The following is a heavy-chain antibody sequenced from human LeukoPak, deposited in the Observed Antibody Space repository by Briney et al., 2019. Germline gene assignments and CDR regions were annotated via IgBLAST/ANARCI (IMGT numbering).Heavy chain of an antibody. CDR1: GFTFSSYS. CDR2: ISSSSSTI. J-gene: IGHJ6*04. V-gene: IGHV3-48*01. CDR3: ARGLGQGPMDV. Sequence: GGSLRLSCAASGFTFSSYSMNWVRQAPGKGLEWVSYISSSSSTIYYADSVKGRFTISRDNAKNSLYLQMNSLRAEDTAVYYCARGLGQGPMDVWGKGTTVTVSS. D-gene: IGHD5/OR15-5a*01.